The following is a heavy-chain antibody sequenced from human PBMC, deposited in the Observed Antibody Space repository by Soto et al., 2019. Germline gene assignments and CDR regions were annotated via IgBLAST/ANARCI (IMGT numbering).Heavy chain of an antibody. D-gene: IGHD6-13*01. CDR3: ARIGDSGTWYRVDT. J-gene: IGHJ5*02. CDR2: MYYTGST. Sequence: QVQLQESGPGLVKPSETLSLTCTVSGGSVNIGSFYWSWIRQPPGKGLEWIGHMYYTGSTNYNPSLKRRVTSSSGTSKNQFSLKVNSVTAADTAVYFCARIGDSGTWYRVDTLGQGTLVTVSS. V-gene: IGHV4-61*01. CDR1: GGSVNIGSFY.